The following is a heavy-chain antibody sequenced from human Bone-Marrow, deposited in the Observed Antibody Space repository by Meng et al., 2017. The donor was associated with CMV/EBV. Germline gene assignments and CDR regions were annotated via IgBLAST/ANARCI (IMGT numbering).Heavy chain of an antibody. CDR2: SRNKAHSYTT. CDR3: TRYSSSSIYYYGMDV. CDR1: GFTFSDHH. J-gene: IGHJ6*02. V-gene: IGHV3-72*01. D-gene: IGHD6-6*01. Sequence: GESLKISCAASGFTFSDHHMDWVRQAPGKGLEWVGRSRNKAHSYTTEYAASVKGKFTISRDDSKSIAYLQMNSLKTEDTAVYYCTRYSSSSIYYYGMDVWGQGTTVTVSS.